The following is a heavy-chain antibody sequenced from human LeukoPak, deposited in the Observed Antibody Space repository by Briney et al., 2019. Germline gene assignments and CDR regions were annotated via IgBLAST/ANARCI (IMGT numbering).Heavy chain of an antibody. V-gene: IGHV4-34*01. Sequence: SETLSLTCAVYGGSFSGYYCTWIRQPPGKGLEWIGEINDRGSTNYNPSLQSRVTMSLDTSKNQFSLRLSSVTAADTAVYFCARGRGGESRWGQGSLATVSS. CDR1: GGSFSGYY. D-gene: IGHD2/OR15-2a*01. CDR2: INDRGST. CDR3: ARGRGGESR. J-gene: IGHJ4*02.